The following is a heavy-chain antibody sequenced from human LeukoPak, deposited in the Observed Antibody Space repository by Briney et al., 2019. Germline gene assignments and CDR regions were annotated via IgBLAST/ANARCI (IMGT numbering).Heavy chain of an antibody. J-gene: IGHJ3*02. V-gene: IGHV4-61*02. Sequence: PSETLSLTCTVSGGSISSGSYYWSWIRQPAGKGLEWIGRIYTSGSTNYNPSLKSRVTISVDTSKNQFSLKLSSVTAADTAVYYCARERSQLLLDAFDIWGQGTMVTVSS. D-gene: IGHD2-15*01. CDR2: IYTSGST. CDR3: ARERSQLLLDAFDI. CDR1: GGSISSGSYY.